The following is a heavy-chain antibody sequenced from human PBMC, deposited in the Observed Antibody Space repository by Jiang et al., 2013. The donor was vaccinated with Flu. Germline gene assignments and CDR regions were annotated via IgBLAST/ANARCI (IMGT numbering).Heavy chain of an antibody. CDR3: TRHRRIAAAGLLGCFDP. J-gene: IGHJ5*02. V-gene: IGHV4-39*01. D-gene: IGHD6-13*01. CDR1: GGSISSSSYY. CDR2: IYYTGNT. Sequence: GPGLVKPSETLSLTCAVSGGSISSSSYYWGWIRQPPGKGLEWIGSIYYTGNTYYNPSLKSRVTISIDTSKNQFSLRLTSVTAADTAVYYCTRHRRIAAAGLLGCFDPWGQGTLVTVSS.